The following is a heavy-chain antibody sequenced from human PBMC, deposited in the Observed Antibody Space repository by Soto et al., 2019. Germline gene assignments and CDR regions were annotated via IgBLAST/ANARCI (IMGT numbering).Heavy chain of an antibody. CDR3: ARAGGKYGEEEEYYMDV. J-gene: IGHJ6*03. Sequence: SETLSLTCTVSGGSISSYYWSWIRQPPGKGLEWIGYIYYSGSTNYNPSLKSRVTISVDTSKNQFSLKLSSVTAADTAVYYCARAGGKYGEEEEYYMDVWGKGTTVTVSS. D-gene: IGHD4-17*01. CDR1: GGSISSYY. V-gene: IGHV4-59*01. CDR2: IYYSGST.